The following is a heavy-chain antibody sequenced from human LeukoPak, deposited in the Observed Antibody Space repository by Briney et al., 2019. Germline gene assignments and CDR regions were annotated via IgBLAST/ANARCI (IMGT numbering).Heavy chain of an antibody. CDR3: SRDVGNVVVYPLYMDV. J-gene: IGHJ6*03. Sequence: SQTLSLTCSVSGDSISTIAYYWNWIRQPPGKGLEWIGYIYNSGSTYYNPSLKSRVSISIDTSKNQFSLRLSSVTAADTAVYYCSRDVGNVVVYPLYMDVWGKGTTVTVSS. D-gene: IGHD2-2*03. CDR2: IYNSGST. V-gene: IGHV4-30-4*01. CDR1: GDSISTIAYY.